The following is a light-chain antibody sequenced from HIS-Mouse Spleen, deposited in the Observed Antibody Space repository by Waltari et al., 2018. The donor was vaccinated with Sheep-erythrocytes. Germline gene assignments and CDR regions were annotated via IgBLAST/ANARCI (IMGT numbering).Light chain of an antibody. CDR1: SSDVGSYNL. J-gene: IGLJ3*02. V-gene: IGLV2-23*01. CDR3: CSYAGSSTWV. CDR2: EGS. Sequence: QSALTQPASVSGSPGQSITISCTGTSSDVGSYNLVSWYQQPPGKAPKLMIYEGSKRLSGVSNRFSSAKSGNTASLTISGLQAEDEADYYCCSYAGSSTWVFGGGTKLTVL.